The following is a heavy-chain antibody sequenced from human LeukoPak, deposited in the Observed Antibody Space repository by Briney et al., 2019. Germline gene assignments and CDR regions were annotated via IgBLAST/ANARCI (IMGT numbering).Heavy chain of an antibody. V-gene: IGHV4-30-4*01. CDR1: GGSFSSGDYY. D-gene: IGHD3-22*01. Sequence: SQTLSLTCTVSGGSFSSGDYYWGWLRQPPGMGLEWIGYIYYSGSTYYNPSLKSRVTISVDTSKNQFSLKLSSVTAADTAVYYCARLDDSSGYSRDYGGQGTLVTVSS. CDR2: IYYSGST. J-gene: IGHJ4*02. CDR3: ARLDDSSGYSRDY.